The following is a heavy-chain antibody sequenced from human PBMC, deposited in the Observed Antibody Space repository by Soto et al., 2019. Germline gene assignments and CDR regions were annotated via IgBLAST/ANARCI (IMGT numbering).Heavy chain of an antibody. CDR2: TYYRSKWYN. V-gene: IGHV6-1*01. Sequence: SQTLSLTCAISRDSVSSNSAAWNWIRQSPSRGLEWLGRTYYRSKWYNDYAVSVKSRITINPDTSKNQFSLQLNSVTPEDTAVYYCARGHGYSGSAVWFDPWGQGTLVTVSS. CDR3: ARGHGYSGSAVWFDP. J-gene: IGHJ5*02. D-gene: IGHD5-12*01. CDR1: RDSVSSNSAA.